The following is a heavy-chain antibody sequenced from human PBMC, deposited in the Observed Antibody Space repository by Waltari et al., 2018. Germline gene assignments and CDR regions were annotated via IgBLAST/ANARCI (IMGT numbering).Heavy chain of an antibody. D-gene: IGHD3-16*01. CDR1: GFTFSSYA. CDR3: AEAGLYVRDYYYDYSMGV. J-gene: IGHJ6*02. V-gene: IGHV3-23*01. CDR2: IGGRGAAI. Sequence: EVQLLESGGGLVQPGGSLRLSCAASGFTFSSYAMGWVRRAPGKGREWVESIGGRGAAIYYADSVKGRFTISRDNSKNTLYLQMISLRAEDTAVYYCAEAGLYVRDYYYDYSMGVWGQGTTVTVSS.